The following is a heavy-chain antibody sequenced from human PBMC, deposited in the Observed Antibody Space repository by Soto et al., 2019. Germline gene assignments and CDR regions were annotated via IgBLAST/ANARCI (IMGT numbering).Heavy chain of an antibody. Sequence: SQTLSLTCAISGDSVSSNSAAWNWIRQSPSRGLEWLGRTYYRSKWYNDYAVSVKSRITINPDTSKNQFSLQLNSVTPEDTAVYYCARVMSRSRWELLFAFDIWGQGTMVTVSS. D-gene: IGHD1-26*01. CDR1: GDSVSSNSAA. J-gene: IGHJ3*02. CDR2: TYYRSKWYN. CDR3: ARVMSRSRWELLFAFDI. V-gene: IGHV6-1*01.